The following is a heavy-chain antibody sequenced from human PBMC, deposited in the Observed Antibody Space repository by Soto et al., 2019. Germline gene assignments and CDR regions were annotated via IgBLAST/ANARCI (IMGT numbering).Heavy chain of an antibody. CDR2: IYYSGST. V-gene: IGHV4-39*01. CDR3: ARHLLGYCSGGSCYDLGGDWFDP. Sequence: SETLSLTCTVSGGSISSSSYYWGWIRQPPGKGLEWIGSIYYSGSTYYNPSLKSRVTISVDTSKNQFSLKLSSVTAADTAVYYCARHLLGYCSGGSCYDLGGDWFDPWGQGTLVTVSS. J-gene: IGHJ5*02. D-gene: IGHD2-15*01. CDR1: GGSISSSSYY.